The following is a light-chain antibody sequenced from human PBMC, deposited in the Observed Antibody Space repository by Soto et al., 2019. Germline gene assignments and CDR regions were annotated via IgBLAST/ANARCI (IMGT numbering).Light chain of an antibody. J-gene: IGKJ2*01. CDR3: QKYNSVPYT. Sequence: DIQMTQSPSSLSASVGDRVTITCRASQGISDYLAWYQQKPGRVPELLIYAASTLQSGVPSRFRGSGSGTDFTLTISSLQPEDVSTYYCQKYNSVPYTFGQGTKLEIK. V-gene: IGKV1-27*01. CDR2: AAS. CDR1: QGISDY.